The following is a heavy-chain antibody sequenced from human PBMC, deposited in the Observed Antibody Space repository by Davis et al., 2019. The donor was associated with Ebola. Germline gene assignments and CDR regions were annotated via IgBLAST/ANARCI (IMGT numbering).Heavy chain of an antibody. J-gene: IGHJ4*02. D-gene: IGHD6-19*01. CDR3: VKEKRSGWFGIFDN. V-gene: IGHV3-23*01. CDR1: GFTFGDYA. CDR2: ISGGGDST. Sequence: GGSLRLSCPASGFTFGDYAMSWVRQAPEKGLEWVSGISGGGDSTYYADSVQGRFTISRDNSKSTLFLQMNSLRADDTAVYYCVKEKRSGWFGIFDNWGQGTLVTVSS.